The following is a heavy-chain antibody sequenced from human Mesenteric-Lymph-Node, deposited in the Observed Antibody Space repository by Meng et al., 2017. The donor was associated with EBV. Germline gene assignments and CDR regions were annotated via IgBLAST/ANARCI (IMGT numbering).Heavy chain of an antibody. CDR2: IYHSGST. CDR3: ARDLSGSRNRPFDY. J-gene: IGHJ4*02. Sequence: PRTEAVPGLAKPSETLSLTCVVPGGSISSSNWWSWVRQPPGKGLEWIGEIYHSGSTNYNPSLKSRVTISVDKSKNQFSLKLSSVTAADTAVYYCARDLSGSRNRPFDYWGQGTLVTVSS. V-gene: IGHV4-4*02. D-gene: IGHD3-10*01. CDR1: GGSISSSNW.